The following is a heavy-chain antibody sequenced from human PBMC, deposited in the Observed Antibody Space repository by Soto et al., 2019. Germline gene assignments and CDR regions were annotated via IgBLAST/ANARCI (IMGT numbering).Heavy chain of an antibody. D-gene: IGHD2-2*01. CDR3: ARDGSWLPAAGSPI. Sequence: GGSLRLSCAASGFTFSSYWMSWVRQAPGKGLEWVANIKQDGSEKYYVDSVKGRFTISRDNAKNSLYLQMNSLRAEDTAVYYCARDGSWLPAAGSPIWGQGTMVTVSS. V-gene: IGHV3-7*01. CDR2: IKQDGSEK. CDR1: GFTFSSYW. J-gene: IGHJ3*02.